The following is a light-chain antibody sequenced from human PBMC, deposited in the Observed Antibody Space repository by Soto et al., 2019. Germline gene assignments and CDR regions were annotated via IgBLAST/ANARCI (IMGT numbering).Light chain of an antibody. CDR2: GAS. Sequence: EFVLTQAPATLSVSPVERATLSCRSSQSVSSNLAWYQQKPGQAPRLLIYGASTRATGIPARFSGSGSGTEFTLTISSLQSEDFAVYYCQQYNNWPPINFGQGTRLEIK. J-gene: IGKJ5*01. CDR3: QQYNNWPPIN. CDR1: QSVSSN. V-gene: IGKV3-15*01.